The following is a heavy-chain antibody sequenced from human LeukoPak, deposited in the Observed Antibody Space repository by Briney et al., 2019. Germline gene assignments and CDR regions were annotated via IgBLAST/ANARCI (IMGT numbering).Heavy chain of an antibody. V-gene: IGHV4-61*02. D-gene: IGHD1-1*01. Sequence: SETLSLTCTVSGGSISSGSYYWSWIRQPAGKGLEWIGRIYTSGSTNYNPSLKSRVTISVDTSKNQFSLKLSSVTAADTAVYYCARTVKRYYYYYYMDVWGKGATVTVSS. CDR2: IYTSGST. CDR3: ARTVKRYYYYYYMDV. CDR1: GGSISSGSYY. J-gene: IGHJ6*03.